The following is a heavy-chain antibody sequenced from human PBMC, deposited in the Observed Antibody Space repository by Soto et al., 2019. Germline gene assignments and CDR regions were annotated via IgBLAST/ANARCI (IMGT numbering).Heavy chain of an antibody. V-gene: IGHV3-7*01. D-gene: IGHD3-22*01. CDR1: GFTFSNYW. CDR3: ARYESSGPAVW. J-gene: IGHJ4*02. Sequence: LRLSCAASGFTFSNYWMTWVRQAPGKGLEWVANIKGDGILKYYMDSVKGRFIISRDNAKNSLHLQMNSLRDEDTAVYYCARYESSGPAVWWGQGTLVTVSS. CDR2: IKGDGILK.